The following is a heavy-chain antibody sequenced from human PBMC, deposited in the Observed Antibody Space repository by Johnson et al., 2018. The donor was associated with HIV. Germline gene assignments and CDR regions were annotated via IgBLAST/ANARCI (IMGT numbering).Heavy chain of an antibody. V-gene: IGHV3-15*01. CDR2: IKSKTDGGTT. CDR1: GFTFSNAW. J-gene: IGHJ3*02. Sequence: EVQLVESGGGLVKPGGSLRLSCAASGFTFSNAWMSWVRQAPGKGLEWVGRIKSKTDGGTTDYAAPGKGRFTISRDDSKNTLYLQMNSLKTEDTTVYYCTTALGGRLRYFDWLSSSTELWVDAFDIWGQGTMVTVYS. D-gene: IGHD3-9*01. CDR3: TTALGGRLRYFDWLSSSTELWVDAFDI.